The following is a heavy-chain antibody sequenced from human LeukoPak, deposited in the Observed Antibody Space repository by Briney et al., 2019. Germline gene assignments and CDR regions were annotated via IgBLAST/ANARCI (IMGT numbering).Heavy chain of an antibody. CDR3: TRVLRFGITIFGVIAAYGMDV. D-gene: IGHD3-3*01. J-gene: IGHJ6*02. CDR1: GFTFSDYY. Sequence: GGSLRLSCAASGFTFSDYYMSWIRQAPGKGLEWVSYISSSRSTIYYADSVKGRFTISRDNAKNSLYLQMNSLRAEDTAVYYCTRVLRFGITIFGVIAAYGMDVWGQGTTVTVSS. CDR2: ISSSRSTI. V-gene: IGHV3-11*01.